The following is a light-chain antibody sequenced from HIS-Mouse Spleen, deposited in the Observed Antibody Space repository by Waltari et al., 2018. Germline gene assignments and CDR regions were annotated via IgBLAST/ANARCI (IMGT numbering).Light chain of an antibody. CDR2: DVS. V-gene: IGLV2-11*01. J-gene: IGLJ1*01. CDR1: SMEVCGYTY. CDR3: CSYAGSYTGV. Sequence: QSALTQPRSVSGSPGQSVTIPCTGTSMEVCGYTYVSCYQQHPGKAPKLMIYDVSKRPSGVPDRFSGSKSGNTASLTISGLQAEDEADYYCCSYAGSYTGVFGTGTKVTVL.